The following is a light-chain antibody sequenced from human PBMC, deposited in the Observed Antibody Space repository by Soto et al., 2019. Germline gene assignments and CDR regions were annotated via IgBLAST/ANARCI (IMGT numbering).Light chain of an antibody. V-gene: IGLV2-14*01. CDR1: SSDVGGYNY. CDR3: SSYNSSSTLVV. J-gene: IGLJ2*01. CDR2: DVS. Sequence: QSALTQPASVSGSPGQSITISCTGTSSDVGGYNYVSWYQQHPGKAPKLMIYDVSNRPSGLSNRFSGSKSGNTASLTISGLQAEDEADYYCSSYNSSSTLVVFGGGTKLTVL.